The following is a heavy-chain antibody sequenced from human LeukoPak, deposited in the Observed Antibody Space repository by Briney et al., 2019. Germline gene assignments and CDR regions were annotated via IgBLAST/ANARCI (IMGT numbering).Heavy chain of an antibody. J-gene: IGHJ5*02. CDR1: GYSFNTYY. V-gene: IGHV1-2*02. CDR3: SRHVVTLVRGVNNRKEDWFDP. CDR2: INTDSGGT. D-gene: IGHD3-10*01. Sequence: ASVKVSCKASGYSFNTYYMNWVRQAPGQGLEWLGWINTDSGGTNYAQKSLGRVTMSRDKANSTAYLELSGLRSDDTAVYYCSRHVVTLVRGVNNRKEDWFDPWGQGTLVSVSS.